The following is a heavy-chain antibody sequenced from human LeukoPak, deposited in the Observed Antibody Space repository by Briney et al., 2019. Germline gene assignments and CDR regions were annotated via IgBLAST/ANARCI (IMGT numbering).Heavy chain of an antibody. J-gene: IGHJ5*02. CDR1: GGSISSYY. CDR2: MYYSGST. D-gene: IGHD6-13*01. V-gene: IGHV4-59*01. CDR3: ARVVGDSSSWGPRWFDP. Sequence: KTSETLSLTCTVSGGSISSYYWSWIRQPPGKGLEWIGYMYYSGSTNYNPSLKSRVTISVDTSKNQFSLKLSSVTAADTAVYYCARVVGDSSSWGPRWFDPWGQGTLVTVSS.